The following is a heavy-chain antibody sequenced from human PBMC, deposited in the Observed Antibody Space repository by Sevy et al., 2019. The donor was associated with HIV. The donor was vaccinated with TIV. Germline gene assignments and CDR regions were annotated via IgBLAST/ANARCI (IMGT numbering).Heavy chain of an antibody. D-gene: IGHD3-22*01. J-gene: IGHJ4*02. CDR1: GFTFTKAW. CDR2: ARSKNDGGIT. CDR3: TTGGTYYSDGSGKTTFFDY. Sequence: GGSLRLSCAGSGFTFTKAWMSWVRQAPGKGLEWLGRARSKNDGGITDYAAFLKGRFTVSRDDSKKTVYLEMNSLKTEDTAVYYCTTGGTYYSDGSGKTTFFDYWGQGTLVTVSS. V-gene: IGHV3-15*01.